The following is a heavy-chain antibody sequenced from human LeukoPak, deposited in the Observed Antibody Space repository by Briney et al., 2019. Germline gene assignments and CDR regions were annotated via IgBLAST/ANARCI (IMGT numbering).Heavy chain of an antibody. CDR2: IYYSGST. CDR3: ASIIYGGPSY. J-gene: IGHJ4*02. D-gene: IGHD5-12*01. V-gene: IGHV4-59*06. Sequence: PSETLSLTCTVSGDSINNYYWSWIRQPPGKGLEWIGYIYYSGSTYYNPSLKSRVTISVDTSKNQFSLKLSSVTAADTAVYYCASIIYGGPSYWGQGTLVTVSS. CDR1: GDSINNYY.